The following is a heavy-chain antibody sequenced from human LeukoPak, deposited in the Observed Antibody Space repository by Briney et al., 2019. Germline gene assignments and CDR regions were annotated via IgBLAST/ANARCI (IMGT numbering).Heavy chain of an antibody. CDR2: VHFTGST. Sequence: PSETLSLTCTVSGVSISNNYYYWAWIRQPPGEGLELIGYVHFTGSTFYNSSLKSRVTISADTSQNQFTLSLSSVTAADTAVHYWATLRLLRGARFNLATHFDFWSQGSLVTASS. J-gene: IGHJ4*02. CDR3: ATLRLLRGARFNLATHFDF. D-gene: IGHD3-10*01. V-gene: IGHV4-39*01. CDR1: GVSISNNYYY.